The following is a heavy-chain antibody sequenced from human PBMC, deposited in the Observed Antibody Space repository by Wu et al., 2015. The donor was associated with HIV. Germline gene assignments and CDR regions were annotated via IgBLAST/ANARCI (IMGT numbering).Heavy chain of an antibody. CDR1: GFTFNSYA. CDR3: ARAAYTAAAGIYYYYMDV. Sequence: QVQLEQSGPEVKRPGASVRVSCQTSGFTFNSYAINWLRQAPGQGLEWMGWIIPYTGNMKSAQRFEGRITMTIDASAAAAYFELRNLRSDDTAVYYCARAAYTAAAGIYYYYMDVWGKGTTVTVSS. D-gene: IGHD6-13*01. J-gene: IGHJ6*03. V-gene: IGHV1-18*01. CDR2: IIPYTGNM.